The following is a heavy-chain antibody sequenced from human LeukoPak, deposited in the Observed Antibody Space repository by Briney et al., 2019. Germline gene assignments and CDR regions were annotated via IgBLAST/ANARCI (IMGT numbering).Heavy chain of an antibody. J-gene: IGHJ4*02. CDR3: VRDVGWFQFDY. CDR2: VSYSGDIT. D-gene: IGHD2-15*01. CDR1: GFMFSSYV. Sequence: GGSLRLSCAASGFMFSSYVMSWVRQAPGKGLEWVSAVSYSGDITYYADSVKGRFTISRDNSKNTLYLQMNRLRAEDTAVYYCVRDVGWFQFDYWGQGTLVTVSS. V-gene: IGHV3-23*01.